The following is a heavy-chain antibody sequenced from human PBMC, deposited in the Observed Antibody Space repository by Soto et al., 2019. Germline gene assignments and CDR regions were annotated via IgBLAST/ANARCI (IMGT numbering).Heavy chain of an antibody. D-gene: IGHD3-10*01. V-gene: IGHV4-39*01. CDR1: GGSISSSSYY. Sequence: SETLSLTCTVSGGSISSSSYYGVWIRHPPGKGLEWIGSIYYSGSTYYNPSLKSRVTISVDTSKNQFSLKLSSVTAADTAVYYCARNYGSGSYIMGYYYGMDVWGQGTTVTVSS. J-gene: IGHJ6*02. CDR3: ARNYGSGSYIMGYYYGMDV. CDR2: IYYSGST.